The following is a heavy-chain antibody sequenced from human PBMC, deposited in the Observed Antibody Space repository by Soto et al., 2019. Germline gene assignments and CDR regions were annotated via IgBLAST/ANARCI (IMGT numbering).Heavy chain of an antibody. CDR3: ARGYSAYDFDY. J-gene: IGHJ4*02. CDR1: GGSISSGGYY. CDR2: IYYSGST. V-gene: IGHV4-31*03. D-gene: IGHD5-12*01. Sequence: SETLSLTCTVSGGSISSGGYYWSWIRQHPGKGLEWIGYIYYSGSTYYNPSLKSRVTISVDTSKNQFSLKLSSVTAADTAVYYCARGYSAYDFDYWGQGTLVTVSS.